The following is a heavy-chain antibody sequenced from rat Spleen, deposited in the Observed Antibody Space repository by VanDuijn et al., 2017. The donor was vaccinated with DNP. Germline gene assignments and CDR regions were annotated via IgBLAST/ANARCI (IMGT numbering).Heavy chain of an antibody. V-gene: IGHV3-1*01. CDR1: GYSITSNY. J-gene: IGHJ1*01. Sequence: EVQFQESGPGLVKSSQSLSLTCSVTGYSITSNYWAWIRKFPGNKMEWMGYISYSGSTGYNPSLRSRISITRDTSKRQFFLQLNSVTTEDTATYYCARGLNYGGYIYSWYFDFWGPGTLVTVSS. CDR3: ARGLNYGGYIYSWYFDF. D-gene: IGHD1-11*01. CDR2: ISYSGST.